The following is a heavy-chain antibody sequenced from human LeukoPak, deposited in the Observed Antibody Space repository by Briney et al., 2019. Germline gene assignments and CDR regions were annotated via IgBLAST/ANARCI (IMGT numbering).Heavy chain of an antibody. V-gene: IGHV1-2*02. D-gene: IGHD6-19*01. CDR3: ARGPSSGWYFAYYYYGMDV. CDR1: GYTFTDHS. CDR2: INPSSGAT. J-gene: IGHJ6*02. Sequence: GASVKVSCKASGYTFTDHSLHWVRQAPGQGLEWMGWINPSSGATNYAPKFQGRVTMTRDTSTSTVYMELSSLRSEDTAVYYCARGPSSGWYFAYYYYGMDVWGQGTTVTVSS.